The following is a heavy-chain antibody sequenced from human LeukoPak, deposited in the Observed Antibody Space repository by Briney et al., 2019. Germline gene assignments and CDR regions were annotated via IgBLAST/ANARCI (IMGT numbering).Heavy chain of an antibody. Sequence: GASVKVSCKASGYTFTSYDINWVRQAPGQGLEWMGWMNPNSGSTDSAQKFQGRVTTTRNTSISTAYLELSGLGSEDTAVYYCARLVGCGSTNCYSPDNWFDPWGQGTLVIVSS. J-gene: IGHJ5*02. CDR3: ARLVGCGSTNCYSPDNWFDP. CDR1: GYTFTSYD. V-gene: IGHV1-8*01. D-gene: IGHD2-2*01. CDR2: MNPNSGST.